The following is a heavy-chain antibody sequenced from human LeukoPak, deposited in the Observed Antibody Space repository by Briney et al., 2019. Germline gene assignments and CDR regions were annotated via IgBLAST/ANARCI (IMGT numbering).Heavy chain of an antibody. CDR1: GFTFSNYW. J-gene: IGHJ6*02. CDR3: ARDGPSSGSYYYYYYGMDV. Sequence: GGSLRLSCAASGFTFSNYWMTWVRQAPGKGLEWVAVIWYDGSNKYYADSVKGRFTISRDNSKNTLYLQMNSLRAEDTAVYYCARDGPSSGSYYYYYYGMDVWGQGTTVTVSS. V-gene: IGHV3-33*08. CDR2: IWYDGSNK. D-gene: IGHD1-26*01.